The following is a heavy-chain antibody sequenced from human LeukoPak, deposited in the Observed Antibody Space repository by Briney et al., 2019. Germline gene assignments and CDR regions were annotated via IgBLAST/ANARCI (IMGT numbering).Heavy chain of an antibody. D-gene: IGHD1-14*01. CDR2: IDATGSDK. J-gene: IGHJ4*02. CDR1: EFPFSIYA. Sequence: GGSLRLSCEVSEFPFSIYAMAWVRQAAGQGLEWVSAIDATGSDKYYTDSVKGRFTISRDNSKNTVYLQMNSLRVEDTAVYYCADYRKPQGLDYWGQGTLVTVSS. V-gene: IGHV3-23*01. CDR3: ADYRKPQGLDY.